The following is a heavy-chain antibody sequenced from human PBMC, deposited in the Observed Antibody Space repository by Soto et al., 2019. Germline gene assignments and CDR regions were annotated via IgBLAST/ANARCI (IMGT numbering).Heavy chain of an antibody. CDR3: AREKTPMSPHYFYYGMDV. CDR1: GGSLRGYS. Sequence: SLTCTVSGGSLRGYSWSWIRQSPGKGLEWIGYVYSGGGTNYSPSFMGRVTISVDTTDNQFSLKLTSVTAADTAVYYCAREKTPMSPHYFYYGMDVWGQGTTVTVSS. D-gene: IGHD3-9*01. CDR2: VYSGGGT. V-gene: IGHV4-59*01. J-gene: IGHJ6*02.